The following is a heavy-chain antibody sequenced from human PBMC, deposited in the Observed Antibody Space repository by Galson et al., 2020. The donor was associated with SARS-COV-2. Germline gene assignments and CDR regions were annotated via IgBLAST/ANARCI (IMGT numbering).Heavy chain of an antibody. D-gene: IGHD3-9*01. CDR2: ISYDGRNK. V-gene: IGHV3-30*18. CDR3: AKDHKYYDILTGYYMKPYYYYYYGMDV. CDR1: GFTFSSYG. Sequence: QLGESLKISCAASGFTFSSYGMHWVRQAPGKGLEWVAVISYDGRNKYYADSVKGRFTIPRDTSKTTLYLQMNSLSAEDTAVYYCAKDHKYYDILTGYYMKPYYYYYYGMDVWGQGTTVTVSS. J-gene: IGHJ6*02.